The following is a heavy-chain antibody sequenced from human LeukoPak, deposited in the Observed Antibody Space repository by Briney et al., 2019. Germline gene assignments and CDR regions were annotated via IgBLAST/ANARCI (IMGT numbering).Heavy chain of an antibody. V-gene: IGHV1-2*02. CDR1: GYTFTGYY. J-gene: IGHJ2*01. CDR3: ARVVVGATTWYFDL. D-gene: IGHD1-26*01. Sequence: ASVKVSCKASGYTFTGYYMHWVRQAPGQGLEWMGWINPNSGGTNYAQKFQGRVTMTRDTSISTAYMELSRLRSDDTAVYYCARVVVGATTWYFDLWGQGTLVTVSS. CDR2: INPNSGGT.